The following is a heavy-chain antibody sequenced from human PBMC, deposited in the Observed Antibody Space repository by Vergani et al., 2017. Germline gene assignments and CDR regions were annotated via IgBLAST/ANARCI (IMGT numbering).Heavy chain of an antibody. V-gene: IGHV4-4*07. CDR2: IYTSGST. CDR3: ARARYSSSWYRFDI. CDR1: GGSISSYY. J-gene: IGHJ3*02. Sequence: QVQLQESGPGLVKPSETLSLTCTVSGGSISSYYWSWIRQPAGKGLEWIGRIYTSGSTNYNPSLKSRVTMSVDTSKNKFSLKLRSVTAADTAVYYCARARYSSSWYRFDIWGQGTMVTVSS. D-gene: IGHD6-13*01.